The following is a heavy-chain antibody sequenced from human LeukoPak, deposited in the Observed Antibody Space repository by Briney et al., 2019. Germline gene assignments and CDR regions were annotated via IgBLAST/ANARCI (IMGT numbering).Heavy chain of an antibody. V-gene: IGHV6-1*01. J-gene: IGHJ4*02. CDR1: GDSVSSNSAA. Sequence: SQTLSLTCAISGDSVSSNSAAWNWIRQSPSRGLEWLGRTYYRSKWYNDYAVSVKSRITINPDTSKNQFSLQLNSVTPEDTAVCYCARHYYDSSGYYVKVFDYWGQGTLVTVSS. CDR3: ARHYYDSSGYYVKVFDY. D-gene: IGHD3-22*01. CDR2: TYYRSKWYN.